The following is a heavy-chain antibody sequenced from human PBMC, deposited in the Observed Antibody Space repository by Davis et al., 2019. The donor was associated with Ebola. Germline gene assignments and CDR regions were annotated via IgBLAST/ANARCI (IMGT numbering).Heavy chain of an antibody. CDR3: ASYSDFDWLFYMDV. V-gene: IGHV3-30-3*01. D-gene: IGHD3-9*01. J-gene: IGHJ6*04. CDR2: ISYDGSNK. CDR1: GFTFSSYA. Sequence: GESLKISCAASGFTFSSYAMHWVRQAPGKGLEWVAVISYDGSNKYYADSVKGRFTISRDNSKNTLYLQMNSLRAEDTAVYYCASYSDFDWLFYMDVWGKGTTVTVSS.